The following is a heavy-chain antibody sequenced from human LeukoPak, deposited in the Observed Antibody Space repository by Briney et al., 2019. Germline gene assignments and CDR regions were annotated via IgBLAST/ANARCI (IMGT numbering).Heavy chain of an antibody. CDR1: GFTFSSYS. CDR2: ISSSSSTI. V-gene: IGHV3-48*01. D-gene: IGHD6-13*01. Sequence: PGGSLRLSCAASGFTFSSYSMNWVRQAPGKGLEWVSYISSSSSTIYYADSVKGRFTISRDNAKNSLYLQMNSLRAEDTAVYYCARDAGSSSWYWYWYFDLWGRGTLVTVSS. J-gene: IGHJ2*01. CDR3: ARDAGSSSWYWYWYFDL.